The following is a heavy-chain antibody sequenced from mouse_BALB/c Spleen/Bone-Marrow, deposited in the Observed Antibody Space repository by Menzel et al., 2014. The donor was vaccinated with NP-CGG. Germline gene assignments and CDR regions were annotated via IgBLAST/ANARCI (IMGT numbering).Heavy chain of an antibody. CDR2: IYPGDGDT. CDR3: ARTGNLDWFAY. CDR1: GYAFSSYW. D-gene: IGHD2-1*01. J-gene: IGHJ3*01. V-gene: IGHV1-80*01. Sequence: QVQLQQSGAELVRPGSSVKISCKASGYAFSSYWMNWVKQRPGQGLEWIGQIYPGDGDTNYNGKFKGKATLTADKSSSTAYMQLSRLTSEDSAVYFCARTGNLDWFAYWGQGTLATVSA.